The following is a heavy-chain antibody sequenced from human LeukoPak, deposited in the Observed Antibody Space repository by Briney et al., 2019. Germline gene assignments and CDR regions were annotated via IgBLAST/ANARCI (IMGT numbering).Heavy chain of an antibody. J-gene: IGHJ3*02. Sequence: PGGSLRLSCAASGFTFSSYWMSWVRQAPGKGLEWVANIKQDGSEKYYVDSVKGRFTISRDNAKNSLYLQMNSLRAEDTAVYYCAREGPPGYCSGGSCRQNHDAFDIWGQGTMVTVSS. CDR2: IKQDGSEK. D-gene: IGHD2-15*01. CDR1: GFTFSSYW. CDR3: AREGPPGYCSGGSCRQNHDAFDI. V-gene: IGHV3-7*01.